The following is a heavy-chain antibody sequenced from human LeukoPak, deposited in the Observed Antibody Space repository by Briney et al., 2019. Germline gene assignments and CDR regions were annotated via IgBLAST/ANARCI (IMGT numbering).Heavy chain of an antibody. CDR1: GGTLNNFP. CDR2: TIPILGTA. D-gene: IGHD3/OR15-3a*01. V-gene: IGHV1-69*16. Sequence: SVKVSCKASGGTLNNFPFSWMRQAPGQGLEWMGGTIPILGTANYAEKFQGRPTITTDDSTITVYMELSRLTSEDTAVYYYAREDSSPSAAWFDPCGQGTLVTVSS. CDR3: AREDSSPSAAWFDP. J-gene: IGHJ5*02.